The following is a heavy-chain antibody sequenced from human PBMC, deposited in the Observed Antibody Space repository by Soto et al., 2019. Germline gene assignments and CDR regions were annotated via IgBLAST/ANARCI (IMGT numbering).Heavy chain of an antibody. D-gene: IGHD5-12*01. J-gene: IGHJ5*02. Sequence: QVQLVESGGGVVQPGRSLRLSCAASGFTFSSYAMHWVRQAPGKGLEWVAVISYDGSNKYYADSAKGRFTISRANSKNTLYLQMNSLRAEDTAVYYCARDAYRYSGYDVSLLGGWFDPWGQGTLVTVSS. V-gene: IGHV3-30-3*01. CDR2: ISYDGSNK. CDR1: GFTFSSYA. CDR3: ARDAYRYSGYDVSLLGGWFDP.